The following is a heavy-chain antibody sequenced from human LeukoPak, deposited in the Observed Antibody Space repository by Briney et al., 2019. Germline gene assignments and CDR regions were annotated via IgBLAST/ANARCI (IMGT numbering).Heavy chain of an antibody. D-gene: IGHD3-22*01. Sequence: PSETLSLTCTVSGGSISSSSYYWGWIRQPPGKGLEWIGSIYYSGSTYYNPSLKSRVTISVDTSKNQFSLKLSSVTAANTAVYYCARDWYYDSRGYYSALGAFDIWGQGTMVTVSS. CDR1: GGSISSSSYY. V-gene: IGHV4-39*02. CDR3: ARDWYYDSRGYYSALGAFDI. CDR2: IYYSGST. J-gene: IGHJ3*02.